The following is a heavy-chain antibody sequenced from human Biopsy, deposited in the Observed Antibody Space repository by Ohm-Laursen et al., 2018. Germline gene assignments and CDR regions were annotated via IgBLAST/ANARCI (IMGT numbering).Heavy chain of an antibody. V-gene: IGHV1-69*01. CDR3: VGGQRGPPIGVTVPGDAFDL. CDR1: GVTFDTYA. CDR2: RIPYFNTI. D-gene: IGHD2/OR15-2a*01. J-gene: IGHJ3*01. Sequence: SSVKVSCKTSGVTFDTYAFGWVRQAPGQGLEWMGGRIPYFNTIWYAQNFQDRVVITAERSARTTDMQLSGLRPDDTAVYYCVGGQRGPPIGVTVPGDAFDLWGPGTMVTVSP.